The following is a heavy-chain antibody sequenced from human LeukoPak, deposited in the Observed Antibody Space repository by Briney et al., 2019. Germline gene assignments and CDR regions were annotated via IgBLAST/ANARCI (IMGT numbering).Heavy chain of an antibody. CDR2: IKQDGSEK. V-gene: IGHV3-7*01. Sequence: PGGSLRLSCAASGFTFSSYWMSWVRQAPGKGLEWVANIKQDGSEKYYVDSVKGRFTISRDNAKNSLYLQMNSLRAEDTAVYYCARESGYEILIGYYTPPFDYWGQGTLVTVSS. CDR3: ARESGYEILIGYYTPPFDY. J-gene: IGHJ4*02. D-gene: IGHD3-9*01. CDR1: GFTFSSYW.